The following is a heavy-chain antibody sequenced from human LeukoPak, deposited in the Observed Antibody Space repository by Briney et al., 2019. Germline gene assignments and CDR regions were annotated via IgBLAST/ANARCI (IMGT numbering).Heavy chain of an antibody. D-gene: IGHD3-22*01. CDR1: GFTFDDYA. J-gene: IGHJ4*02. CDR2: ISWNSGSI. V-gene: IGHV3-9*01. Sequence: GGSLRLSCAASGFTFDDYAMHWVRQAPGKGLEWVSGISWNSGSIGYADSVKGRFTISRDNAKNSLYLQMNSLRAEDTAVYYCARDNARGYYSFDYWGQGTLVTVSS. CDR3: ARDNARGYYSFDY.